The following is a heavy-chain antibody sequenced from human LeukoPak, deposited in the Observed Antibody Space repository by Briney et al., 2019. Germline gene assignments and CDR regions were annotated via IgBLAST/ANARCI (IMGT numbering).Heavy chain of an antibody. CDR1: GGYISSYY. D-gene: IGHD6-6*01. CDR2: IYTSGST. J-gene: IGHJ4*02. V-gene: IGHV4-4*07. CDR3: ARAPPEYSGTFFDY. Sequence: SETLSLTCTVSGGYISSYYWSWIRQPAGNGLEWIGRIYTSGSTNYNPSLKSRVTISVDKSKNQFSLKLSSVTAADTAVYYCARAPPEYSGTFFDYWGQGTLVTVSS.